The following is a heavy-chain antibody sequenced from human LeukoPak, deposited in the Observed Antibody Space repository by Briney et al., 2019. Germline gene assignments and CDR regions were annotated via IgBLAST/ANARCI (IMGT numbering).Heavy chain of an antibody. CDR1: GFTFSSYG. CDR2: ISYDGSNK. V-gene: IGHV3-30*18. Sequence: SGGSLRLPCAASGFTFSSYGMHWVRQAPGKGLEWVAVISYDGSNKYYADSVKGRFTISRDNSKNTLYLQMNSLGAEDTAVYYCAKKGAPAVFDYWGQGTLVTVSS. CDR3: AKKGAPAVFDY. J-gene: IGHJ4*02. D-gene: IGHD1-26*01.